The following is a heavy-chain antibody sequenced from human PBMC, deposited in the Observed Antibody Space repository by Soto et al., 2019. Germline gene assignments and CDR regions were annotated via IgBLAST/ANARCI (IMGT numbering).Heavy chain of an antibody. CDR2: VYHSGTT. D-gene: IGHD3-10*01. J-gene: IGHJ4*02. V-gene: IGHV4-59*01. CDR1: GGSISTYY. CDR3: ATFSSGGTSPSVFYD. Sequence: SETLSLTCTVSGGSISTYYWTWIRQSPGKGPEWIGYVYHSGTTNYNPSLESRVTMSLDTSKNQFSLKLSAVTTADTAVYYCATFSSGGTSPSVFYDWSQGTVLTISS.